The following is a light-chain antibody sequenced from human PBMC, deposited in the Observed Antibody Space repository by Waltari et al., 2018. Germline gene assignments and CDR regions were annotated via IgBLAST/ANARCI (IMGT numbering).Light chain of an antibody. CDR1: QSITTF. J-gene: IGKJ4*01. V-gene: IGKV1-39*01. Sequence: DIQMTQSQSSLSASVGDRVTITCRASQSITTFLNWYQQKPGKAPKLLIYAATNLQSGVPSRFSGSGSGTDFTLTISSLQPEDFATYYCQQSYTTSEITFGGGSRVEIK. CDR3: QQSYTTSEIT. CDR2: AAT.